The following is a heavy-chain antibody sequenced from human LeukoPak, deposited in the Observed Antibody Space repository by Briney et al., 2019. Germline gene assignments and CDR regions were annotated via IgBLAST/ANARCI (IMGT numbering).Heavy chain of an antibody. D-gene: IGHD1-26*01. J-gene: IGHJ4*02. CDR1: GFTFSNYA. CDR2: INTNGGST. V-gene: IGHV3-64*01. CDR3: VRTSGSLDY. Sequence: GGSLRLSCVASGFTFSNYAMHWVRQAPGKGLEYVSAINTNGGSTYYANSVKGRFTISRDNSKNTVCLQMGSLRAEDMAVYYCVRTSGSLDYWGQGTLVTVSS.